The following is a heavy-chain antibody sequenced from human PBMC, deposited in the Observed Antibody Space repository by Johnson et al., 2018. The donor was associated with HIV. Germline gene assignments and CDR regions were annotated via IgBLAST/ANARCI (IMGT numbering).Heavy chain of an antibody. CDR2: ISYDGSNK. V-gene: IGHV3-30-3*01. CDR3: AGAGGGVPGGGHAFDI. CDR1: GFTFSSYA. Sequence: QVQLVESGGGVVQPGRSLRLSCAASGFTFSSYAMHWVRQAPGKGLEWVAVISYDGSNKYYADSVKGRFTISRDNSKNTLYLQMNSLRAEDTAVYYCAGAGGGVPGGGHAFDIWGQGTMVAVSS. J-gene: IGHJ3*02. D-gene: IGHD3-16*01.